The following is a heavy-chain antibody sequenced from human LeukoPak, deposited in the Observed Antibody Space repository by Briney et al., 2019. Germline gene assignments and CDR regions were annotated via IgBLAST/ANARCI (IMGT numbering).Heavy chain of an antibody. CDR2: ISYDGSNK. CDR1: GFTFSSYA. J-gene: IGHJ6*01. Sequence: GGSLRLSCAASGFTFSSYAMHWVRQAPGKGLEWVAVISYDGSNKYYADSVKGRFTISRDNSKNTLYLQMNSLRAEDTAVYYCARGSEGYCSGGGCYYGMDVWGQGTTVTVSS. D-gene: IGHD2-15*01. V-gene: IGHV3-30*04. CDR3: ARGSEGYCSGGGCYYGMDV.